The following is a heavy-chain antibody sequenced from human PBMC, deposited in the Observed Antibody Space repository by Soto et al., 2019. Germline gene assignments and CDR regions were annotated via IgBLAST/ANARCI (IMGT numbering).Heavy chain of an antibody. D-gene: IGHD4-17*01. V-gene: IGHV5-51*01. CDR1: GYTFTTYW. J-gene: IGHJ4*02. CDR2: IYPGDSDT. CDR3: ARLEYGDSSYFDF. Sequence: GESLKISCKASGYTFTTYWIGWVRQMPGKGLEWMAIIYPGDSDTRYRPSFQGQVTISADKSTSTAYLRFSSLKASDTAMHYCARLEYGDSSYFDFWAQGALVTVS.